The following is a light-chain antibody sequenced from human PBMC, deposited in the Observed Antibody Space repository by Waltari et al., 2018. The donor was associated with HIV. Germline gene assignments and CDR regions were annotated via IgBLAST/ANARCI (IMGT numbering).Light chain of an antibody. Sequence: FMLTQPHSVSESPGKTVTISCARSSGGIDSNYVQWSHHRPGRAPTTVIFEDHERPSGVPDRFSGSIDISSNSAFLTISGLETEDEADYYCQSYDADNHWVFGGGTKLTVL. J-gene: IGLJ3*02. V-gene: IGLV6-57*03. CDR2: EDH. CDR3: QSYDADNHWV. CDR1: SGGIDSNY.